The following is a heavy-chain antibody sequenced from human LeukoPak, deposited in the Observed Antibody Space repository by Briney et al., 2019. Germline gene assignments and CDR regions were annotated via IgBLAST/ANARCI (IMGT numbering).Heavy chain of an antibody. V-gene: IGHV4-4*09. Sequence: SETLSLTCTVSVGSISIYYGSCIRQPPGEGLEWIWYIYTSGSTNYNPSLKSRVNISVDKSKNQFSLKLSSVTAADTAVYYCQRHKGEESRILGSYYGYTFDYWGQGTLVTVSS. CDR3: QRHKGEESRILGSYYGYTFDY. D-gene: IGHD1-26*01. CDR1: VGSISIYY. CDR2: IYTSGST. J-gene: IGHJ4*02.